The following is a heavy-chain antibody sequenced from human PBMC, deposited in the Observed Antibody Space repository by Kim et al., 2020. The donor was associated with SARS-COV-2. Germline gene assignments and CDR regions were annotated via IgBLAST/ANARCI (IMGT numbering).Heavy chain of an antibody. J-gene: IGHJ5*02. CDR2: TYYRSKWYN. Sequence: SQTLSLTCAISGDSVSSNSAAWNWIRQSPSRGLEWLGRTYYRSKWYNDYAVSVKSRITINPDTSKNQFSLQLNSVTPEDTAVYYCARETILGYCSGGSCYSGVWFDPWGQGTLVTVSS. CDR1: GDSVSSNSAA. V-gene: IGHV6-1*01. CDR3: ARETILGYCSGGSCYSGVWFDP. D-gene: IGHD2-15*01.